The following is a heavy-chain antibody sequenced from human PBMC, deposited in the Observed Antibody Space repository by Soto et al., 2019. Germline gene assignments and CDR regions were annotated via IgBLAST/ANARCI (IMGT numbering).Heavy chain of an antibody. CDR2: IYSGGST. D-gene: IGHD3-3*01. CDR3: ARLLDYDFWSAPWWFDP. V-gene: IGHV3-66*04. Sequence: GGSMRLSCAASGLTVSSNYMSWVRQAPGKGLEWVSVIYSGGSTYYADSVKGRFTISRDNSKNTLYLQMNSLRAEDTAVYYCARLLDYDFWSAPWWFDPWGQGTLVTVSS. J-gene: IGHJ5*02. CDR1: GLTVSSNY.